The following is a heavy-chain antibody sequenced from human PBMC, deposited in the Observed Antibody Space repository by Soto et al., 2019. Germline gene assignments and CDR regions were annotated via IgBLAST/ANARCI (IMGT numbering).Heavy chain of an antibody. Sequence: EVQLVESGGGQVKPGGSLRLSCAASGFTFSSYSMNWVRQAPGKGLEWVSSISSSSSYIYYADSVKGRFTISRDNAKNSLYPQMNSLRAEDTAVYYCARSGDSAAFDIWGQGTMVTVSS. CDR1: GFTFSSYS. V-gene: IGHV3-21*01. CDR3: ARSGDSAAFDI. D-gene: IGHD4-17*01. J-gene: IGHJ3*02. CDR2: ISSSSSYI.